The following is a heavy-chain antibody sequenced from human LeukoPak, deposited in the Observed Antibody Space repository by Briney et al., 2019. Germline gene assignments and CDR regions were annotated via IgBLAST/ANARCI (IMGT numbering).Heavy chain of an antibody. D-gene: IGHD4-17*01. J-gene: IGHJ4*02. CDR1: GYTFTSYG. CDR3: ATYDYGDYDGY. V-gene: IGHV1-18*01. CDR2: ISAYNGNT. Sequence: ASVKVSCKASGYTFTSYGISWVRQAPGQGLEWMRWISAYNGNTNYAQKLQGRITMTTDTSTSTAYMELRSLRSDDTAVYYCATYDYGDYDGYWGQGTLVTVSS.